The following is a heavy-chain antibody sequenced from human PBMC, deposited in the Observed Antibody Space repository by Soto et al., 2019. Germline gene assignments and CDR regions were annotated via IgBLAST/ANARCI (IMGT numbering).Heavy chain of an antibody. D-gene: IGHD5-18*01. V-gene: IGHV5-10-1*01. CDR1: GYSFTSYW. CDR3: ARTSMQSRGYSYGHGGMDV. J-gene: IGHJ6*02. Sequence: GESLKISCKGSGYSFTSYWISWVRQMPGKGLEWMGRIDPSDSYTNYSPSFQGHVTISADKSISTAYLQWSSLKASDTAMYYCARTSMQSRGYSYGHGGMDVWGQWTTVTVSS. CDR2: IDPSDSYT.